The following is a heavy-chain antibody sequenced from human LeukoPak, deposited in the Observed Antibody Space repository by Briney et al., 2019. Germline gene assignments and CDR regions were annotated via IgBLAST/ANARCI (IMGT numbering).Heavy chain of an antibody. V-gene: IGHV1-2*02. CDR1: GYTFTGYY. CDR3: ARDRPDIVVVPAATYNWFDP. CDR2: INPNSGGT. J-gene: IGHJ5*02. D-gene: IGHD2-2*01. Sequence: ASVKVSCKASGYTFTGYYMHWVRQAPGQGLEWMGWINPNSGGTSNAKKFQGRVTMTRDTSISTAYMELSRLRSDDTDVYYCARDRPDIVVVPAATYNWFDPWGQGTLVTVSS.